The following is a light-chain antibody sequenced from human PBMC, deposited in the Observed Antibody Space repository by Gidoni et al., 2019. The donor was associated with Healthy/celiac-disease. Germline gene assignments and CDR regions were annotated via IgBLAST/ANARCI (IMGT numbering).Light chain of an antibody. CDR1: QSISSY. CDR3: QQSYSTHRYT. V-gene: IGKV1-39*01. CDR2: AAS. J-gene: IGKJ2*01. Sequence: DIQMTQSQSSLSASVGDRVTITGRASQSISSYLNWYQQKPGKAPKLMIYAASSLQSGVPSMFSGSGSGTDFTLTISSLQPEDFATYYCQQSYSTHRYTFGQGTKLEIK.